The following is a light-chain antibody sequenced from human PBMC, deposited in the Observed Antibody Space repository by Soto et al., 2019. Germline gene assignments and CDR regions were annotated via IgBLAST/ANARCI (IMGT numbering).Light chain of an antibody. CDR2: DDS. Sequence: SYELTQPPSVSVAPGQTARITCGGNNIGRKSVHWYQQKPGQAPVLAVFDDSDRPSGIPERFPGSNSGNTATLTISSVEAGDEADYFCQVWDSTNDHFVFGTGTKV. V-gene: IGLV3-21*02. CDR1: NIGRKS. CDR3: QVWDSTNDHFV. J-gene: IGLJ1*01.